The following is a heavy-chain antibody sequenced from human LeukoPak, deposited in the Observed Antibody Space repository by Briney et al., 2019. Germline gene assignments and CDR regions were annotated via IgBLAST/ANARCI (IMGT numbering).Heavy chain of an antibody. J-gene: IGHJ4*02. CDR1: RYTFTDYY. D-gene: IGHD5-24*01. Sequence: ASVKVSCTPSRYTFTDYYMHWVRQAPGQGLEWMGWINPNSGGTNFAQKFQGRVAMTRDTSISTAYLELGSLRSDDTAVYFCARARWQVVPYFDSWGQGTLVTVSS. V-gene: IGHV1-2*02. CDR3: ARARWQVVPYFDS. CDR2: INPNSGGT.